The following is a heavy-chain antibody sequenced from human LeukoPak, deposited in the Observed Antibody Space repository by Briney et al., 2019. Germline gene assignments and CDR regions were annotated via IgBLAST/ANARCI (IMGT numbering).Heavy chain of an antibody. CDR2: INPNSGGT. J-gene: IGHJ3*02. D-gene: IGHD3-22*01. CDR3: ARRRIYDSNAFDI. V-gene: IGHV1-2*06. CDR1: AYTFTGYY. Sequence: GASVKLSCKASAYTFTGYYMHWVRQAPGQGLEWMGRINPNSGGTNYAQKFQGRVTMTRDTSISTAYMELSRLRSDDTAVYYCARRRIYDSNAFDIWGQGTMVTVSS.